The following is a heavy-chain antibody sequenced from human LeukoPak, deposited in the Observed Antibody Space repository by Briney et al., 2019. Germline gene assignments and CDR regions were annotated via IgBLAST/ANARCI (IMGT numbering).Heavy chain of an antibody. CDR1: GYSISSNYY. CDR2: IYHSGST. V-gene: IGHV4-38-2*02. D-gene: IGHD3-22*01. CDR3: ARQHTYYYDSSGVYYFDY. Sequence: PSETLSLTCTVSGYSISSNYYWGWIRQPPGKGLEWIANIYHSGSTYYNPSLKSRVTISVDTSKNQFSLKLGSVTAADTAVYYCARQHTYYYDSSGVYYFDYWGQGTLVTVSS. J-gene: IGHJ4*02.